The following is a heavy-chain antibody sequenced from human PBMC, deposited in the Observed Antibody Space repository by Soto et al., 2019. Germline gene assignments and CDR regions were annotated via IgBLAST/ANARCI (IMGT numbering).Heavy chain of an antibody. CDR2: ISRSSSNI. D-gene: IGHD6-19*01. CDR3: ARDLKGAGTNSYYYYCREV. J-gene: IGHJ6*02. Sequence: PGGSLRLSCEVSGITFSNAWMNWVRQAPGKGLEWVSSISRSSSNIYYADSVKGRFTISRDNAKNSLYLQMNSLRAEDTAVYYCARDLKGAGTNSYYYYCREVWGQGTTVTVSS. CDR1: GITFSNAW. V-gene: IGHV3-21*01.